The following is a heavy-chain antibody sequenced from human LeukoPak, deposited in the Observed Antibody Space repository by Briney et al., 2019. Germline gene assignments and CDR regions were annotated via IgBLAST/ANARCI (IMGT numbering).Heavy chain of an antibody. CDR2: IKQDGSEK. CDR3: ARAAGPYSGSYAFLDY. CDR1: GFTFRSYW. V-gene: IGHV3-7*01. Sequence: GSLRLSCAASGFTFRSYWMSWVRQAPGKGLEWVANIKQDGSEKYYVDSVKGRFTISRDNAKNSLYLQMNSLRAEDTAVYYCARAAGPYSGSYAFLDYWGQGTLVTVSS. D-gene: IGHD1-26*01. J-gene: IGHJ4*02.